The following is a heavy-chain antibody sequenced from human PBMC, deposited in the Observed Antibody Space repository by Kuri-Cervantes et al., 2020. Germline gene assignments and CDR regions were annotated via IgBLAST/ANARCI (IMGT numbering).Heavy chain of an antibody. J-gene: IGHJ1*01. CDR1: GGSISSGDYY. CDR2: LYYTGST. CDR3: ARLESYFYGSGNLDH. Sequence: SETLSLTCTVSGGSISSGDYYWSWIRQSPGKGLEWVGSLYYTGSTSFNPSLQSRVTMSVDTSKNQFSLNLTSVTAADTAVYYCARLESYFYGSGNLDHWGQGTLVTVSS. V-gene: IGHV4-39*01. D-gene: IGHD3-10*01.